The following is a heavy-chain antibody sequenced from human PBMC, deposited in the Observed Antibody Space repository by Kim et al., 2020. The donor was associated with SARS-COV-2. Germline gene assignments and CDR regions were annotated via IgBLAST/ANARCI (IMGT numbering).Heavy chain of an antibody. CDR3: ARGREL. CDR2: DGSRS. Sequence: DGSRSHYADSLKGRFTLSRDNAKNSLFLQMSALTVADTGLYYCARGRELWGQGTLVTVSS. V-gene: IGHV3-7*01. J-gene: IGHJ4*02.